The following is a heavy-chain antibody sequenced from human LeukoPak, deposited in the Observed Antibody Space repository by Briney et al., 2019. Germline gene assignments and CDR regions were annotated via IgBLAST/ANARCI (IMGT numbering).Heavy chain of an antibody. CDR2: IYYSGST. V-gene: IGHV4-59*01. CDR1: GGSFSTNY. J-gene: IGHJ1*01. D-gene: IGHD2-15*01. Sequence: PSETLSLTCTVSGGSFSTNYWSWIRQPPGKGLEWIGYIYYSGSTNYNPSLRSRVTISVDTSKNQFSLKLSSVTAADTAVYYCARVLGYCSGGGCSEYFQHWGQGTLVTVSS. CDR3: ARVLGYCSGGGCSEYFQH.